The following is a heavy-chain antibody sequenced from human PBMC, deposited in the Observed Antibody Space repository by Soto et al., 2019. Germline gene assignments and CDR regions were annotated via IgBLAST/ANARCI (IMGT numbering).Heavy chain of an antibody. CDR3: ARQVRSPSYFDY. J-gene: IGHJ4*02. CDR1: GASVSSGPYY. Sequence: QVQLQESGPGLVRPSETLSLTCPVFGASVSSGPYYWSWIRQPPGKGLEYIGYIYYTGITNYNPSLKSRVIISIDTSKNQFSLNLNSVTAADTAMYYCARQVRSPSYFDYWGQGTLVTVSS. CDR2: IYYTGIT. V-gene: IGHV4-61*01.